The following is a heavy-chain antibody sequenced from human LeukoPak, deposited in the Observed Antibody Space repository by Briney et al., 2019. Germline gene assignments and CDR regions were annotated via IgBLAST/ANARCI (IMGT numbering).Heavy chain of an antibody. J-gene: IGHJ4*02. Sequence: ASVKVSCKASGYTFTGYYMHWVRQAPGQGLEWMGWINPNSGGTNYAQKFQGRVTITADKSTSTAYMELSSLRSEDTAVYYCAREGHDYAFDYWGQGTLVTVSS. V-gene: IGHV1-2*02. CDR2: INPNSGGT. CDR3: AREGHDYAFDY. CDR1: GYTFTGYY. D-gene: IGHD4-17*01.